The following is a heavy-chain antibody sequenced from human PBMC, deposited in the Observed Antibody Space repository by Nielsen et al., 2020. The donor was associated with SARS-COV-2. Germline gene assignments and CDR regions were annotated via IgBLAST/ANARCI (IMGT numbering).Heavy chain of an antibody. CDR3: AKDLRGGAPS. CDR1: GFTFSSYA. V-gene: IGHV3-30-3*01. Sequence: GGSLRLSCAASGFTFSSYAMHWVRQAPGKGLEWVAVISYDGSNKYYAGSVKGRFTISRDNSKNTLYLQMNSLRAEDTAVYYCAKDLRGGAPSWGQGTLVTVSS. J-gene: IGHJ5*02. D-gene: IGHD1-26*01. CDR2: ISYDGSNK.